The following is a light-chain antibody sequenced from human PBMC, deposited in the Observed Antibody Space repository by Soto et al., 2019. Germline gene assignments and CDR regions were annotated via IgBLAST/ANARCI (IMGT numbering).Light chain of an antibody. CDR2: GAS. V-gene: IGKV3-20*01. J-gene: IGKJ1*01. Sequence: EIVLTQSPGTLSLSPGERATLSCRASQSVSSSFLAWYQQKPGQAPRLLIYGASSRATGIPDRFSGSGSGTDFARTVSGREPEDFAGYYGHQYGSSPATFGQGGEVESK. CDR3: HQYGSSPAT. CDR1: QSVSSSF.